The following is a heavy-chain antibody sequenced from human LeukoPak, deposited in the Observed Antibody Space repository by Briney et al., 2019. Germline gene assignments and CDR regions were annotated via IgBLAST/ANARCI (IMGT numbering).Heavy chain of an antibody. CDR1: GGSISSSSYY. J-gene: IGHJ6*03. CDR2: IHYSGST. D-gene: IGHD2-15*01. Sequence: PSETLSLTCTVSGGSISSSSYYWGWIRQPPGKGLEWIGSIHYSGSTNYNPSIKSRVTISVDTSKNQFSLKLSSVTAADTAVYYCARRYCSGGSCYSYYYYNYMDVWGKGTTVTVSS. V-gene: IGHV4-39*07. CDR3: ARRYCSGGSCYSYYYYNYMDV.